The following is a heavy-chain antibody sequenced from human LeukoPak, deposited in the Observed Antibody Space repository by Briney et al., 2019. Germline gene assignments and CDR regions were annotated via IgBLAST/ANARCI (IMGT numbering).Heavy chain of an antibody. CDR3: QGGRF. CDR2: IKSKTDGGTT. V-gene: IGHV3-15*01. J-gene: IGHJ4*02. Sequence: GGSLRLSCAASGFTFSTYAMSWVRQAPGKGLEWVGRIKSKTDGGTTDYAAPVKGRFSISRDDSKNTLYLQMNSLKSEDTAVYYCQGGRFWGQGTLVTVSS. D-gene: IGHD1-26*01. CDR1: GFTFSTYA.